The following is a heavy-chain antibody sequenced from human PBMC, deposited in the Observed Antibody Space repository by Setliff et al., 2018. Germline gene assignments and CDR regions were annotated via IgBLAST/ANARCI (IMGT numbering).Heavy chain of an antibody. Sequence: GASVKVSCKASGYTFHSYGISWVRQAPGQGLEWMGWISAYNGFIVYAQKFQGRVTMTTDTSTNTAYMELRSLRSDDTAVYYCARERATIVVEPDQAFFHHWGQGTLVTVSS. CDR1: GYTFHSYG. D-gene: IGHD2-15*01. V-gene: IGHV1-18*01. J-gene: IGHJ1*01. CDR3: ARERATIVVEPDQAFFHH. CDR2: ISAYNGFI.